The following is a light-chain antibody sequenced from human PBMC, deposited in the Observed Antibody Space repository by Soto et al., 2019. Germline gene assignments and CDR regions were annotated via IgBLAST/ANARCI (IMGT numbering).Light chain of an antibody. V-gene: IGKV3-20*01. CDR1: QSISSSF. CDR2: GAS. J-gene: IGKJ4*01. CDR3: QQFSSYPLT. Sequence: EIVLTQSPGILSLSTGERASLSCVISQSISSSFLAWYQQKPGQAPRLLIYGASSRATGIPDRFSGTGSETDFTLTISRLAPEDFAVYYCQQFSSYPLTFGGGTKVDIK.